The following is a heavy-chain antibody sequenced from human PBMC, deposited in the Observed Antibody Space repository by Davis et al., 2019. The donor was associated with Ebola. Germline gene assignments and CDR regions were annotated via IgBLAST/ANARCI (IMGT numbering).Heavy chain of an antibody. V-gene: IGHV3-74*01. CDR1: GFTFSSYW. CDR3: ATGLPAARVYYYGMDV. J-gene: IGHJ6*02. D-gene: IGHD2-2*01. CDR2: INSDGSST. Sequence: HTGGSLRLSCAASGFTFSSYWMHWVRQAPGKGLVWVSRINSDGSSTSYADSVKGRFTISRDNAKNTLYLQMNSLRAEDTAVYYCATGLPAARVYYYGMDVWGQGTTVTVSS.